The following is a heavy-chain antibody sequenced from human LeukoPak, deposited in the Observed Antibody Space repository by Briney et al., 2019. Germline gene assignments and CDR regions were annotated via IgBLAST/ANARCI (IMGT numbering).Heavy chain of an antibody. CDR2: INPSGGST. D-gene: IGHD3-22*01. CDR1: GYTFTSYY. Sequence: ASVKVSCKASGYTFTSYYMHWVRQAPGQGLEWMGIINPSGGSTSYAQKFQGRVTMTRDTSTSTVYMELSSLRSEDTAVYYCARDPSPDSSGYYSDDYWGQGTLVTVSS. V-gene: IGHV1-46*01. CDR3: ARDPSPDSSGYYSDDY. J-gene: IGHJ4*02.